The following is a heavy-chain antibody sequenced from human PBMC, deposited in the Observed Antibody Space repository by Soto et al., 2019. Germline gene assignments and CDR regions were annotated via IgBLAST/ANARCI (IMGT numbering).Heavy chain of an antibody. CDR1: ECKISECS. Sequence: GGPLRLSCEASECKISECSSNWVRQTPGKGLEWLAYITIRTGNVHYADSVRGRFTISRDNSKNTLYLQMNSLRAEDTAVYYCAKDQGGEYRYGYYYCGMDVWCQGPPVTVSS. D-gene: IGHD5-18*01. CDR3: AKDQGGEYRYGYYYCGMDV. V-gene: IGHV3-48*01. J-gene: IGHJ6*02. CDR2: ITIRTGNV.